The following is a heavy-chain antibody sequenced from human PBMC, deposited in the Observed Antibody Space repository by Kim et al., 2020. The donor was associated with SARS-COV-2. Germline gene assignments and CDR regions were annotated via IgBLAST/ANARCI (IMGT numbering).Heavy chain of an antibody. V-gene: IGHV4-34*01. Sequence: SETLSLTCAVYGGSFSGYYWSWIRQPPGKGLEWIGEINHSGSTNYNPSLKSRVTISVDTSKNQFSLKLSSVTAADTAVYYCARESLRYFDWLGFYYYYGMDVWGQGTTVTVSS. CDR1: GGSFSGYY. J-gene: IGHJ6*02. D-gene: IGHD3-9*01. CDR2: INHSGST. CDR3: ARESLRYFDWLGFYYYYGMDV.